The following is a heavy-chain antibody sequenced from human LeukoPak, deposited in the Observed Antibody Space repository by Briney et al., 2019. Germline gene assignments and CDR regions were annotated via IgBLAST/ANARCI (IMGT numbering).Heavy chain of an antibody. D-gene: IGHD2-2*01. CDR3: ARVMRGRTHQVVVPAAMAFLADY. Sequence: GGSLRLSRAASGFTFSSYSMNWVRQAPGKGLEWVSSISSSSSYIYYADSVKGRFTISRDNAKNSLYLQMNSLRAEDTAVYYCARVMRGRTHQVVVPAAMAFLADYWGQGTLVTVSS. J-gene: IGHJ4*02. V-gene: IGHV3-21*01. CDR2: ISSSSSYI. CDR1: GFTFSSYS.